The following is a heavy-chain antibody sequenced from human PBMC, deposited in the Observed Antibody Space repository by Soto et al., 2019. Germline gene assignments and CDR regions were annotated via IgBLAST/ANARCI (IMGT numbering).Heavy chain of an antibody. CDR2: IYYSGST. V-gene: IGHV4-31*03. J-gene: IGHJ6*02. D-gene: IGHD5-18*01. CDR1: GGSISSGGYY. Sequence: PSETLSLTCTVSGGSISSGGYYWSWIRQHPGKGLEWIGYIYYSGSTYYNPSLKSRVTISVDTSKNQFSLKLSSVTAADTAVYYCARVVTLYYYGMDVWGQGTTVTVS. CDR3: ARVVTLYYYGMDV.